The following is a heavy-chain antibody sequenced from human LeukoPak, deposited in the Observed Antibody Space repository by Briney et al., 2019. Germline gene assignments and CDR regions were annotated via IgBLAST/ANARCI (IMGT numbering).Heavy chain of an antibody. CDR3: ARGRNYYGSIYY. J-gene: IGHJ4*02. CDR2: IYYSGST. D-gene: IGHD3-10*01. CDR1: GGSISSYY. V-gene: IGHV4-59*01. Sequence: PSETLSLTCTVSGGSISSYYWSRIRQPPGKGLEWIGYIYYSGSTNYNPSLETRVTISVDTSKNQFSLKLSSVTAADTAVYYCARGRNYYGSIYYWGQGTLVTVSS.